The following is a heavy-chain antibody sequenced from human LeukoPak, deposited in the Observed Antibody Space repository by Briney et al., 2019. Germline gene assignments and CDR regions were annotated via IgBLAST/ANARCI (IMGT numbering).Heavy chain of an antibody. V-gene: IGHV1-69*05. CDR2: IIPIFGTA. CDR3: ARDSRSRGAPGNYFDY. Sequence: SVKVSCKASGGTFSSYAISWVRQAPGQGLEWMGRIIPIFGTANYAQKFQGRVTITTDESTSTAHMELSSLRSEDTAVYYCARDSRSRGAPGNYFDYWGQGTLVTVSS. CDR1: GGTFSSYA. D-gene: IGHD1-14*01. J-gene: IGHJ4*02.